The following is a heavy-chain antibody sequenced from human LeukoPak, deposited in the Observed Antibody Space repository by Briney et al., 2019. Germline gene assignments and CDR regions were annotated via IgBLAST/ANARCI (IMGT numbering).Heavy chain of an antibody. CDR1: GGSFTSYY. CDR3: ARARRHTTYCDSSRHPCHFDY. CDR2: ICTSGST. V-gene: IGHV4-4*07. J-gene: IGHJ4*02. Sequence: PSETLSLTCTVSGGSFTSYYWSWIRQPAGKGLEWIGRICTSGSTNYNPSLKSRATISVDKSKNQFSMKLSSVTAADSAVYYCARARRHTTYCDSSRHPCHFDYPGQGT. D-gene: IGHD3-22*01.